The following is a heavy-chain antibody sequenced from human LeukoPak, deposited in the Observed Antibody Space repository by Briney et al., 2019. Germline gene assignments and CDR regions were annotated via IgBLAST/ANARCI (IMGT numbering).Heavy chain of an antibody. CDR2: IYYSGST. D-gene: IGHD2-2*01. CDR1: AGSISSSSYY. CDR3: ARYCSSSSCHQNNWFDP. Sequence: SETLSLTGTVYAGSISSSSYYWGWIRQPPEKGLELIGSIYYSGSTYYNPSLKSRVTISVDTSKNQFSLKLSSVSAADTAVYYCARYCSSSSCHQNNWFDPWGQGTQVTVSS. V-gene: IGHV4-39*01. J-gene: IGHJ5*02.